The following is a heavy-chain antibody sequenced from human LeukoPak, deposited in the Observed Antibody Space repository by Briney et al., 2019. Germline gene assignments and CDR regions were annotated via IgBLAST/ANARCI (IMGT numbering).Heavy chain of an antibody. V-gene: IGHV4-39*01. CDR2: IYYSGST. CDR1: GGSISSSRYY. Sequence: PETLSLSWTVAGGSISSSRYYWNGIHQPPGKGLEWIGNIYYSGSTYYNPSLKSRVTISLDTSKNQFSLKLSSVTAADTAVYYCARRDIAARLNWFDPWGQGTLVTVSS. J-gene: IGHJ5*02. D-gene: IGHD6-6*01. CDR3: ARRDIAARLNWFDP.